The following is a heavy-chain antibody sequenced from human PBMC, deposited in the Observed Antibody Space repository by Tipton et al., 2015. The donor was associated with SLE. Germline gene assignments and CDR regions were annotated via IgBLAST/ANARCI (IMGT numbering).Heavy chain of an antibody. CDR1: GFTFSSYA. CDR2: ISYDGSNR. J-gene: IGHJ4*02. D-gene: IGHD6-13*01. CDR3: ARESGIAAAGTGVYFDY. Sequence: SLRLSCAASGFTFSSYAMHWVRQAPGKGLEWVAVISYDGSNRYYADSVKGRFTISRDNSKNTLYLQMNSLRAEDTAVYYCARESGIAAAGTGVYFDYWGQGTLVTVSS. V-gene: IGHV3-30-3*01.